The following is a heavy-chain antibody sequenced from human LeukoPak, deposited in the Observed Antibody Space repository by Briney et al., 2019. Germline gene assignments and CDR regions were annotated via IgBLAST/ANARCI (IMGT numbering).Heavy chain of an antibody. CDR1: GFTFSSYE. V-gene: IGHV3-48*03. CDR2: INSSGTTM. CDR3: ARAVAGKVGYFDY. D-gene: IGHD6-19*01. Sequence: GGSLRLSCAASGFTFSSYEMNWVRQAPGKGLEWVSYINSSGTTMYYADSVKGRFTLSRDNAKNSLYLQMNTLRAEDTAVYYCARAVAGKVGYFDYWGQGTLVTVSS. J-gene: IGHJ4*02.